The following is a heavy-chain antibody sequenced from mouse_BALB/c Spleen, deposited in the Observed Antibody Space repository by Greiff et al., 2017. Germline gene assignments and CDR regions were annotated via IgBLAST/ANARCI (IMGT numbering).Heavy chain of an antibody. J-gene: IGHJ3*01. V-gene: IGHV5-9-3*01. CDR1: GFTFSSYA. D-gene: IGHD2-4*01. CDR2: ISSGGSYT. Sequence: EVKLQESGGGLVKPGGSLKLSCAASGFTFSSYAMSWVRQSPEKRLEWVAEISSGGSYTYYPDSVKGRFTISRDNAKNTLYLQMSSLRSEDTAMYYCARHDYDAWFAYWGQGTLVTVSA. CDR3: ARHDYDAWFAY.